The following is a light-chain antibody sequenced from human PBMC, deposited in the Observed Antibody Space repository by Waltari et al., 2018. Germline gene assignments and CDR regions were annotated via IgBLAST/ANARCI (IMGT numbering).Light chain of an antibody. Sequence: SSELTQDPAMSGALGQPVRITCQGASLRSYNATWYPQKAGQTPSLVIYGQNNRPSGIPDRFSGSYSGRTAALTITGAQAEDEADYYCSSRDSGAHRHVFGTGTKVTVL. J-gene: IGLJ1*01. CDR2: GQN. V-gene: IGLV3-19*01. CDR1: SLRSYN. CDR3: SSRDSGAHRHV.